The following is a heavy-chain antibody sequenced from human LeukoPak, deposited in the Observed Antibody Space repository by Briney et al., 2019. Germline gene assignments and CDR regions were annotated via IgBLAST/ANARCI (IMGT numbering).Heavy chain of an antibody. CDR1: GFSLNTYA. Sequence: GGSLRLSCVASGFSLNTYAMHWVRQAPGKGLEWLAVMSYDGSKKFYADSVKGRFTISRDNSENTLFLQMNSLRPEDTAVYYCLRDPSFGVVFNWFDHWGQGTLVTVSS. J-gene: IGHJ5*02. CDR2: MSYDGSKK. V-gene: IGHV3-30-3*01. CDR3: LRDPSFGVVFNWFDH. D-gene: IGHD3-3*01.